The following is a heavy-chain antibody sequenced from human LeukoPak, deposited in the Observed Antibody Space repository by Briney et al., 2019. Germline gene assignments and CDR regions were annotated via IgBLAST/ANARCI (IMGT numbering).Heavy chain of an antibody. Sequence: RSGGSLRLSCAASGFTFSSYSMNWVRQAPGKGLEWVSSISSSSSYIYYADLVKGRFTISRENAKNSLYLQMNSLRAGDTAVYYCARGGLRGYSHGWVDVWGKGTTVTVSS. CDR1: GFTFSSYS. CDR3: ARGGLRGYSHGWVDV. D-gene: IGHD5-18*01. V-gene: IGHV3-21*01. J-gene: IGHJ6*04. CDR2: ISSSSSYI.